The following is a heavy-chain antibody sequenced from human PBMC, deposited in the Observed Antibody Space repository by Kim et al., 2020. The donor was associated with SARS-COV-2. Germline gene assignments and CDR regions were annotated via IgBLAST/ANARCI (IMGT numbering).Heavy chain of an antibody. Sequence: GRSLRLSCAASGFTFSTYGMHWVRQAPGKGLEWVAVVSYDGTNKYYADSVKGRFTISRDNSKNTMYLQMNSLRAEDTAVYYCTKENYDSSGYRYFDYWGQGTLVAVSS. CDR3: TKENYDSSGYRYFDY. CDR1: GFTFSTYG. J-gene: IGHJ4*02. CDR2: VSYDGTNK. V-gene: IGHV3-30*18. D-gene: IGHD3-22*01.